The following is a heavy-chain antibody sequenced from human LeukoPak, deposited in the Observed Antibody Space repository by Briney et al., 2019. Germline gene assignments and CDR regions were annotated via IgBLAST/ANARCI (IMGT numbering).Heavy chain of an antibody. Sequence: GSLRLSCAASGCTFSIYAMHWVGQAPGKGLEWVAVISYDGSNKYYADCVKGRFTISRDNFKYTLYLQMNSLTTEDTAVYYCARESYADHYFDYWGQGTLVTVSS. V-gene: IGHV3-30-3*01. D-gene: IGHD4-17*01. J-gene: IGHJ4*02. CDR3: ARESYADHYFDY. CDR2: ISYDGSNK. CDR1: GCTFSIYA.